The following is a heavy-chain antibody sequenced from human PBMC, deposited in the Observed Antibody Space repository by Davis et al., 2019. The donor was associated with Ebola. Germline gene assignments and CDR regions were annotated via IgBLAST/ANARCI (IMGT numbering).Heavy chain of an antibody. Sequence: AASVKVSCKASGGTFSSYAISWVRQAPGQGLEWMGGIIPIFGTANYAQKFQGRVTITADESTSTAYMELSSLRSEDTAVYYCAREDVVVVAASSSGVFDYWGQGTLVTVSS. J-gene: IGHJ4*02. CDR1: GGTFSSYA. CDR3: AREDVVVVAASSSGVFDY. D-gene: IGHD2-15*01. V-gene: IGHV1-69*13. CDR2: IIPIFGTA.